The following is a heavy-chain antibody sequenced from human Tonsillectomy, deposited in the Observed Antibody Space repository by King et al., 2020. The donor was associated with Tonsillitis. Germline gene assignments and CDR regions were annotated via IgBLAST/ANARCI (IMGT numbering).Heavy chain of an antibody. CDR1: GFTVSSNY. CDR3: ARAPGTVFDY. D-gene: IGHD1-1*01. V-gene: IGHV3-53*01. J-gene: IGHJ4*02. CDR2: IYSGGTT. Sequence: VQLVESGGGLIQPGGSLRLSCAASGFTVSSNYMSWVRQAPGEGLEWVSVIYSGGTTYYADSVKGRFTISRDNSKNTLYLQMNSLRVEATAVYYCARAPGTVFDYWGQGTLVTVSS.